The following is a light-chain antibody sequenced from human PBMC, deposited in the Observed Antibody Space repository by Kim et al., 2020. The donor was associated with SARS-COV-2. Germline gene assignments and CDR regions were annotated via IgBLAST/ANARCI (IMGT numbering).Light chain of an antibody. J-gene: IGLJ3*02. Sequence: GQRVTISCSGSSSNIGVNSVYWFQQLPGTAPKLLIYGNSQCPSGVPDRFSASKSGTSASLAVSGLRSDDEADFYCAAWDDSLSAWVFGGGTKLTVL. CDR3: AAWDDSLSAWV. CDR2: GNS. V-gene: IGLV1-47*01. CDR1: SSNIGVNS.